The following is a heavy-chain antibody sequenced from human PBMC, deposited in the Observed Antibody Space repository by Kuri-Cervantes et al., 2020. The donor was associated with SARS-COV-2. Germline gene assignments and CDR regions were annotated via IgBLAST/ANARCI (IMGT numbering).Heavy chain of an antibody. Sequence: ASVKVSCKVSGYTLTELSMHWVRQAPGKGLEWMGGFDPEDGETIYAQKFQGRVTMTEDTSTDTAYMELSSLRSEDTAVYYCARGRPLGTMVRGVMRNWFDPWGQGTLVTVSS. CDR1: GYTLTELS. CDR3: ARGRPLGTMVRGVMRNWFDP. J-gene: IGHJ5*02. V-gene: IGHV1-24*01. D-gene: IGHD3-10*01. CDR2: FDPEDGET.